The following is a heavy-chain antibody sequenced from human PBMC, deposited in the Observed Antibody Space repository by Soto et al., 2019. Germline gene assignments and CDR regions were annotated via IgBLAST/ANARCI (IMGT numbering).Heavy chain of an antibody. Sequence: GGSLRLSCAASGFTFSSYAMSWVRQAPGKGLEWVSAISGSGGSTYYADSVKGRFTISRDNSKNTLYLQMNSLRAEDTAVYYCAKDRSGYSYGYGYFDYWGQGTLVTVSS. CDR3: AKDRSGYSYGYGYFDY. J-gene: IGHJ4*02. CDR1: GFTFSSYA. CDR2: ISGSGGST. V-gene: IGHV3-23*01. D-gene: IGHD5-18*01.